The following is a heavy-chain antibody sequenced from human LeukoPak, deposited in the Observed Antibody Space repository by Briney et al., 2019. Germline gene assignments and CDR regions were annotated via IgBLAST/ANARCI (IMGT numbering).Heavy chain of an antibody. D-gene: IGHD3-22*01. V-gene: IGHV3-74*01. Sequence: GGSLSLSCAASGFTFSNYWMHWARQAPGKGLVWVSRINSDGINTSYADSVKGRFTISRDNAKNTLNLQMNSLRAEDTAVYYCARDLGQYYDTSDNWFDPWGQGTLVTVSS. CDR2: INSDGINT. CDR3: ARDLGQYYDTSDNWFDP. CDR1: GFTFSNYW. J-gene: IGHJ5*02.